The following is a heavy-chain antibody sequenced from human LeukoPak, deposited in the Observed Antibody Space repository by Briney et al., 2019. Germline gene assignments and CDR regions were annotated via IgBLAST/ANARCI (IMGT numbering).Heavy chain of an antibody. Sequence: HSETLSLTCAVYGGSFSGYYWSWIRQPPGKGLEWIGEINHSGSTNYNPSLKSRVTISVDTSKNQFSLKLSSVTAADTAVYYCARAYVYWGRGTLVTVSS. CDR3: ARAYVY. J-gene: IGHJ4*02. D-gene: IGHD3-16*01. CDR1: GGSFSGYY. CDR2: INHSGST. V-gene: IGHV4-34*01.